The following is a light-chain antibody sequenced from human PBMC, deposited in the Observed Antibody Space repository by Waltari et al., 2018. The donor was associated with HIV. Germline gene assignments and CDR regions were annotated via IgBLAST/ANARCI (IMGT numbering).Light chain of an antibody. V-gene: IGLV1-44*01. CDR1: SSNIGSNT. Sequence: QSVLTQPPSASGTPGQRVTISCSGSSSNIGSNTVNWYQQLPGTAPKHLIYSNSHRPSGVPDRFSGSKSGTSASLAISGLQSEDEADYYCATWDDSLNGRVFGGGTKLTVL. CDR2: SNS. J-gene: IGLJ3*02. CDR3: ATWDDSLNGRV.